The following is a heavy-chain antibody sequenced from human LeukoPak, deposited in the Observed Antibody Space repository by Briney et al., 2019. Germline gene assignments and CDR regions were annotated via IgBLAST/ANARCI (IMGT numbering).Heavy chain of an antibody. CDR3: ARERGGEDAFDI. V-gene: IGHV1-8*01. D-gene: IGHD7-27*01. J-gene: IGHJ3*02. CDR1: GYTFTSYD. CDR2: MNPNSGNT. Sequence: ASVKVSCKASGYTFTSYDINWVRQATGQGLEWMGWMNPNSGNTGYAQKFQGRVAMTRNTSISTAYMELSSLRSEDTAVYYCARERGGEDAFDIWGQGTMVTVSS.